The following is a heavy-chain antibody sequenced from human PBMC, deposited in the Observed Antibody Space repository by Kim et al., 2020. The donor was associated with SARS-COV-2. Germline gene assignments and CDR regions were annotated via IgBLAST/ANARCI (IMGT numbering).Heavy chain of an antibody. D-gene: IGHD5-12*01. J-gene: IGHJ4*02. CDR3: ARGGSGYDPFDY. V-gene: IGHV1-69*04. Sequence: NYAPKFQGRVTITADKSTSTAYMELSSLRSEDTAVYYCARGGSGYDPFDYWGQGTLVTVSS.